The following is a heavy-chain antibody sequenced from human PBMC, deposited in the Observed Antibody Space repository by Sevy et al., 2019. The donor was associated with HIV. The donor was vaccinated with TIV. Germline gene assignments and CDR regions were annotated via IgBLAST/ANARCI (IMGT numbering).Heavy chain of an antibody. V-gene: IGHV1-18*01. J-gene: IGHJ6*02. D-gene: IGHD2-2*01. CDR2: ISAYNGNT. CDR1: GYTFTSYG. CDR3: ARGGGKYCSSTSCFGRNNYYYYYGMDV. Sequence: ASVKVSCKASGYTFTSYGISWVRQAPGQGLEWMGWISAYNGNTNYAQKLQGRVTMTTDISTSTAYMELRSLRSDDTAVYYCARGGGKYCSSTSCFGRNNYYYYYGMDVWGQGTTVTVSS.